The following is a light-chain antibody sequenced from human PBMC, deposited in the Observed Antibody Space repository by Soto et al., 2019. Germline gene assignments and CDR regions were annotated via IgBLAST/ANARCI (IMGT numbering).Light chain of an antibody. J-gene: IGKJ2*01. CDR3: EHLSIWPLYT. V-gene: IGKV3-11*01. Sequence: EIVLTQSPATLSLSPGERATLSCRASQRVIDYLAWYQQKPGQAPRPLIYDASNRATGIAARFSGSGFATGFSLTISSLEPEECGGYYCEHLSIWPLYTFGQGTKVDIK. CDR2: DAS. CDR1: QRVIDY.